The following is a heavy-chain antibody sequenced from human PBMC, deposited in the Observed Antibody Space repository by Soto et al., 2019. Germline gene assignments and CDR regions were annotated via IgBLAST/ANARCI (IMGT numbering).Heavy chain of an antibody. D-gene: IGHD4-17*01. J-gene: IGHJ6*02. CDR3: AKDLQSYGDYDYYCYGMDV. V-gene: IGHV3-30*18. CDR1: GFTFSTYG. CDR2: ISYDGTNK. Sequence: QVQLVESGGGEVQPGRSLTISCAASGFTFSTYGMHWVRQTPGKGLEWVAVISYDGTNKFYSDSVTGPFTISRDNFKNTLTLQMNSLRADDTAVYSCAKDLQSYGDYDYYCYGMDVWGLGTRVTVSS.